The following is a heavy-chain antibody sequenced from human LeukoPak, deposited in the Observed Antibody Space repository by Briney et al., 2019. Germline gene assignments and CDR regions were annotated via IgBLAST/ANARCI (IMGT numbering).Heavy chain of an antibody. Sequence: GASVKVSCKASGYTFTSYGISWVRQAPGQGLEWMGWISAYNGNRKYEQKLQGRVTMTTDTSTSTAYMELRSLRSDDTAVYYCARDFGSGLRYFDWLFTNANWFDPWGQGTLVTVSS. D-gene: IGHD3-9*01. CDR1: GYTFTSYG. CDR3: ARDFGSGLRYFDWLFTNANWFDP. J-gene: IGHJ5*02. V-gene: IGHV1-18*01. CDR2: ISAYNGNR.